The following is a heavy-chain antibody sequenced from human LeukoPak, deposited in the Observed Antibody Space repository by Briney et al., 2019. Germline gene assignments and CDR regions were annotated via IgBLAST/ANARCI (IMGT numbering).Heavy chain of an antibody. CDR2: ISSSGSTI. CDR3: ARDGALFDY. D-gene: IGHD1-26*01. Sequence: GGSLRLSCAASGFTFSSYEMNWVRQAPGKGLERVSYISSSGSTIYYADSVKGRFTISRDNAKNSLYLQMNSLRAEDTAVYYCARDGALFDYWGQGTLVTVSS. V-gene: IGHV3-48*03. CDR1: GFTFSSYE. J-gene: IGHJ4*02.